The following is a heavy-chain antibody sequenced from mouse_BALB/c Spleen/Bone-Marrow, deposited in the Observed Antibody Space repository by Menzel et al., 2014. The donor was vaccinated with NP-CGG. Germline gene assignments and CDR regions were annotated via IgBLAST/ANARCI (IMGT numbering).Heavy chain of an antibody. CDR2: INPYNGGT. J-gene: IGHJ1*01. D-gene: IGHD2-4*01. Sequence: EGKLLASGPELVKPRASMKISCKASGYSFTGYTMNWVKQSHGKNLEWIGLINPYNGGTTYNQKFKGKATLTVDKSSSTAYIELLSLTSEDSAVYYCARRDYGGFFDLLGAGTPVTVSS. V-gene: IGHV1-18*01. CDR1: GYSFTGYT. CDR3: ARRDYGGFFDL.